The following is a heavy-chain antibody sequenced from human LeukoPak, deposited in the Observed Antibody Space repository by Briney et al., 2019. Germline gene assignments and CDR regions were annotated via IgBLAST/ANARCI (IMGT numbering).Heavy chain of an antibody. V-gene: IGHV3-74*01. CDR2: INTDGSST. CDR3: AKDGDFWSALYYFDY. J-gene: IGHJ4*02. Sequence: GGSLRLSCAASGFTFSSYWMHWVRQAPGKGLVWVSRINTDGSSTSYADSVKGRFTISRDNAKNTLYLQMNSLRAEDTAVYYCAKDGDFWSALYYFDYWGQGTLVTVSS. D-gene: IGHD3-3*01. CDR1: GFTFSSYW.